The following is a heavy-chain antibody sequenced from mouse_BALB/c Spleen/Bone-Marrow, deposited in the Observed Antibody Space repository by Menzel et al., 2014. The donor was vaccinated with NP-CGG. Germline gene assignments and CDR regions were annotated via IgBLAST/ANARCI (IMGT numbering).Heavy chain of an antibody. Sequence: QVHVKQSGAELVKPGASVTLSCKASGYTFTSYYLYWVKQRPGQGLEWIGEITPSNGDTNFNEKFKSKATLTVDKSSSTAYMQLSSLTSEDSAVYYCSREGAYWGQGTLVTVSA. V-gene: IGHV1S81*02. J-gene: IGHJ3*01. CDR3: SREGAY. CDR2: ITPSNGDT. CDR1: GYTFTSYY.